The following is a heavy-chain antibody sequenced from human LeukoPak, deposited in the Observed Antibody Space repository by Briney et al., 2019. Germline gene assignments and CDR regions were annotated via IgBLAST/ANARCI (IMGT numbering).Heavy chain of an antibody. D-gene: IGHD3-10*01. CDR2: IYYSGST. J-gene: IGHJ5*02. CDR1: GGSISSYY. V-gene: IGHV4-59*08. Sequence: PSETLSLTCTVSGGSISSYYWSWIRQPPGKGLEWIGYIYYSGSTNYNPSLKSRVTISVDTSKNQFSLKLSSVTAADTAVYYCASTGPITMVRGVIGSFDPWGQGTLVTVSS. CDR3: ASTGPITMVRGVIGSFDP.